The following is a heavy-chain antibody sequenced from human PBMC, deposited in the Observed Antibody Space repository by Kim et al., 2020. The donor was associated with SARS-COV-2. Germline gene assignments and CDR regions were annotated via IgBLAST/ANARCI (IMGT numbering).Heavy chain of an antibody. Sequence: SETLSLTCTVSGCSMRSSSYYWGWSRQTPGKGLEWFGSINCSGSTYDNPSLKSRVTISVDTSKNQFSLKLNSVTAADTAVYYCARRTYYDTVSGSNAHEYWGQGTLVTVSS. D-gene: IGHD3-9*01. J-gene: IGHJ1*01. CDR1: GCSMRSSSYY. V-gene: IGHV4-39*01. CDR2: INCSGST. CDR3: ARRTYYDTVSGSNAHEY.